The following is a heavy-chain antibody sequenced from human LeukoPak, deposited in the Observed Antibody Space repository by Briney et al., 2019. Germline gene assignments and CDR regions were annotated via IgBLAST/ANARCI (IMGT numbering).Heavy chain of an antibody. CDR2: ISNDGNNK. Sequence: GGSLRLSCAASGFTFSSYEMNWVRQAPGKGLEWVAIISNDGNNKYYADSVKGRFTISRDNSKNTLSLQMNSLRVEDTAVYYCAKDTGDYRVRYFFDSWGQGALVTVSS. J-gene: IGHJ4*02. CDR3: AKDTGDYRVRYFFDS. CDR1: GFTFSSYE. V-gene: IGHV3-30*18. D-gene: IGHD4-11*01.